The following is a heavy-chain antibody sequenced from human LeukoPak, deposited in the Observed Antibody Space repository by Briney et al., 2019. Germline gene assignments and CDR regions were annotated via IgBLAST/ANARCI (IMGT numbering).Heavy chain of an antibody. CDR3: GKDWKLDY. CDR2: IGDNGGDT. D-gene: IGHD1-1*01. Sequence: PGGSLRLSCAASGFTVSSNYMSWVRQAPGKGLEWVSAIGDNGGDTKYAASVKGRFTISRDNSKNTLYLQMNSLRVEDTAIYYCGKDWKLDYWGQGTLVTVSS. CDR1: GFTVSSNY. J-gene: IGHJ4*02. V-gene: IGHV3-23*01.